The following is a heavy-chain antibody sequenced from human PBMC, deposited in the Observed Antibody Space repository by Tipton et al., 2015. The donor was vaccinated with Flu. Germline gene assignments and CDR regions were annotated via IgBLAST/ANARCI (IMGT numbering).Heavy chain of an antibody. J-gene: IGHJ3*01. D-gene: IGHD6-25*01. CDR1: GFTVSSYY. Sequence: SLRLSCTASGFTVSSYYLTWVRQSPGKRLEWVSAIYNGGSTYYAESVKARFTISRDNSKNTLYLQMNSLRVEDTAMYYCATGSDCSGSTCSGDAFHLWGQGTKVTVSS. CDR2: IYNGGST. CDR3: ATGSDCSGSTCSGDAFHL. V-gene: IGHV3-66*01.